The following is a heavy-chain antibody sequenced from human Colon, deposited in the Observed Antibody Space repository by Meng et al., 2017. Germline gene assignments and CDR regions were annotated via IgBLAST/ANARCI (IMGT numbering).Heavy chain of an antibody. CDR2: INHRGST. Sequence: QVQLQQWGAGQWKPAETLSLTCAVYVGSLSGHSWNWIRQSPGKGLEWIGDINHRGSTKYNPSLKSRVTISVDTSKNQFSLKLRNVTAADTAVYYCARDQGGAGAYWGQGTLVTVSS. CDR3: ARDQGGAGAY. D-gene: IGHD2-15*01. J-gene: IGHJ4*02. CDR1: VGSLSGHS. V-gene: IGHV4-34*01.